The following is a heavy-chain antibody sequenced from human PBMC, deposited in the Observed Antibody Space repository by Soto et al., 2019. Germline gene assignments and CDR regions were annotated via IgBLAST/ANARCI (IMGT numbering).Heavy chain of an antibody. Sequence: GASVKVSCKASGVTFSSYAISWVLQAPGQGLEWMGGIIPIFGTANYAQKFQGRVTITADESTSTAYMELSSLRSEDTAVYYCAINTLRPGVFGVVTKPYYYYGMDVWGQGTTVTVSS. J-gene: IGHJ6*02. D-gene: IGHD3-3*01. CDR1: GVTFSSYA. V-gene: IGHV1-69*13. CDR2: IIPIFGTA. CDR3: AINTLRPGVFGVVTKPYYYYGMDV.